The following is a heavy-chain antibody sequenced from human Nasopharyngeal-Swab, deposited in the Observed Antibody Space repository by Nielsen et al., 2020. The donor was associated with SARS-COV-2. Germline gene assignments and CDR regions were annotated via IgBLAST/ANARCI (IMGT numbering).Heavy chain of an antibody. D-gene: IGHD4-17*01. J-gene: IGHJ3*02. CDR2: ISGYNGNT. CDR3: ARAATVSYAFDI. CDR1: GYIFTSYG. Sequence: ASVKVSCKASGYIFTSYGITWVRQAPGQGLEWMGWISGYNGNTKYAQKLQGRVTMTTDTSTSTAYMELRSLRSDDTAVYYCARAATVSYAFDIWGQGTMVTVSS. V-gene: IGHV1-18*04.